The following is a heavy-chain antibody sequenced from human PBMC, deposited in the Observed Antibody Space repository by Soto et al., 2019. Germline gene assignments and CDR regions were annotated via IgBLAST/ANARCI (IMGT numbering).Heavy chain of an antibody. D-gene: IGHD3-22*01. J-gene: IGHJ3*02. CDR2: IYPGDSDT. V-gene: IGHV5-51*01. CDR1: GYSFTSYW. CDR3: ARRTYYYDSSGYYYVEYTDDFDI. Sequence: GESLKISCKGSGYSFTSYWIGCVRQMPGKGLEWMGIIYPGDSDTRYSPSYQGQVTISADKSISTAYLQWSSLKASDTAMYYCARRTYYYDSSGYYYVEYTDDFDIWGQGTMVTVSS.